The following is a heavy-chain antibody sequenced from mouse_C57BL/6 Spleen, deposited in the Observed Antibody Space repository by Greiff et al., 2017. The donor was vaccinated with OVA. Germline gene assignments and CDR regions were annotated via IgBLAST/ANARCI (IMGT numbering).Heavy chain of an antibody. CDR2: IEPSDSYT. CDR3: ARSAQATFDY. D-gene: IGHD3-2*02. CDR1: GYTFTSYW. V-gene: IGHV1-69*01. Sequence: QVQLQQPGAELVIPGASVKLSCKASGYTFTSYWMHWVKQRPGQGLEWIGEIEPSDSYTNYNQKFKGKSTLTVDKSSSTAYMQLSSLTSEDFAVFSGARSAQATFDYCLPGTTLTVSS. J-gene: IGHJ2*01.